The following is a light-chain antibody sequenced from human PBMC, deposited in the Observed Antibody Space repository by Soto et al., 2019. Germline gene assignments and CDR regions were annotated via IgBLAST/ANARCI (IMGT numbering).Light chain of an antibody. Sequence: IVMTQSPATLSVSPGERATLSCRASQSVGSNLAWYQQRPGQAPSLLIYGASTRATGIPARFSGSGSGTEFTLTISSLQSEDFAVYSCQQYNNWPLTFGGGTQVEI. CDR1: QSVGSN. CDR2: GAS. J-gene: IGKJ4*01. CDR3: QQYNNWPLT. V-gene: IGKV3-15*01.